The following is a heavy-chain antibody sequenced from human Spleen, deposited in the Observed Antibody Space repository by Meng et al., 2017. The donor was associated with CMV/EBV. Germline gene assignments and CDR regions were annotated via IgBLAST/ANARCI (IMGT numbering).Heavy chain of an antibody. V-gene: IGHV4-34*01. Sequence: QVPLQQWGAGLLKPSQTLSLACTVYGGSFSGYYWGWIRQPPGKGLEWIGSIGHSGFTYYTPSLKSRVTVSIDTSRNQFSLWLTSVTAADTAVYYCVRSSAWVRTGFDPWGQGTLVTVSS. CDR3: VRSSAWVRTGFDP. D-gene: IGHD6-19*01. CDR2: IGHSGFT. J-gene: IGHJ5*02. CDR1: GGSFSGYY.